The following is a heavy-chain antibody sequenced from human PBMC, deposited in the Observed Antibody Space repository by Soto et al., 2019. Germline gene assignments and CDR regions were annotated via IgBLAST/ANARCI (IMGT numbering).Heavy chain of an antibody. V-gene: IGHV4-34*01. D-gene: IGHD1-20*01. CDR2: INHSGST. CDR3: ARTYNWNDAFDI. Sequence: SETLSLTCAVYGGSFSGYYWSWIRQPPGKGLEWIGEINHSGSTNYNPSLKSRVTISVDTSKNQFSLKLSSVTAADTAVYYCARTYNWNDAFDIWGQGTMVTVSS. J-gene: IGHJ3*02. CDR1: GGSFSGYY.